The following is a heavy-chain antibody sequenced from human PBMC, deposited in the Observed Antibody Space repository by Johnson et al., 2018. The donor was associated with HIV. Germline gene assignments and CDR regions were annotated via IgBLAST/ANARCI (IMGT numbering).Heavy chain of an antibody. CDR3: TGGWYNLYAFDI. CDR1: GFTFDDYA. Sequence: MQLVESGGGLVQPGRSLRLSCAASGFTFDDYAMHWVRQAPGKGLEWVANIKQDGSEKYYVDSVKGRFTISRDNAKNSLYLQMNSLRAEDTAVYYCTGGWYNLYAFDIWGQGTMVTVSS. J-gene: IGHJ3*02. CDR2: IKQDGSEK. V-gene: IGHV3-7*01. D-gene: IGHD6-19*01.